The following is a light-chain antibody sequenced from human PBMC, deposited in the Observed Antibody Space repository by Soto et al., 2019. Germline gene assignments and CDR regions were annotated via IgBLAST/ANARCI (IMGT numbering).Light chain of an antibody. CDR3: KSYAGSNTYV. CDR1: KNDVGFYDF. CDR2: EVV. V-gene: IGLV2-8*01. Sequence: QSVLTQPPSASGSPGQSVTISCTGTKNDVGFYDFVSWYQHHPGKAPRLIIYEVVQRPSGVPDRFSGSKSGNTASLTVSGLQAADEADYFCKSYAGSNTYVFGSGTKV. J-gene: IGLJ1*01.